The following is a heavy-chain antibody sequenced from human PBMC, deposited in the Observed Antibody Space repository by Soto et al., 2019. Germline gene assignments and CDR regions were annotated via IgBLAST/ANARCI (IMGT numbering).Heavy chain of an antibody. CDR2: IYVTGAV. D-gene: IGHD2-21*01. CDR3: ARLRIATNNYKWFDP. J-gene: IGHJ5*02. CDR1: GAALNSGNYY. Sequence: TLSLTXSVSGAALNSGNYYWSWIRQVPGKGLEWIGHIYVTGAVDYNPSLRDRITISQDTSERQFSLNLRLVTAADTAVYYCARLRIATNNYKWFDPWGQGTLVTVSS. V-gene: IGHV4-31*03.